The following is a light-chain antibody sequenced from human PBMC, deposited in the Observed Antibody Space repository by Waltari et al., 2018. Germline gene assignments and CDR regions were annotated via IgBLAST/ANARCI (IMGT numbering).Light chain of an antibody. J-gene: IGKJ1*01. CDR3: QQSYSFTRT. V-gene: IGKV1-39*01. CDR1: QTISRY. Sequence: DIQMPQSPTSLSAPVGDRVPITCRARQTISRYLNGYQQKPGKDPNLLFYAASSMQSGVPSRFSGSGSGRDFTLIITSLQPEDFATYYCQQSYSFTRTFGQGTKVEIK. CDR2: AAS.